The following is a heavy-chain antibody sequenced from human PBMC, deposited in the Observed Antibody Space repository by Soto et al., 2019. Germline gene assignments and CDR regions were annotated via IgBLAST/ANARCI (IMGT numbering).Heavy chain of an antibody. Sequence: ASVKVSCKASGYTFHNYGVNWVRQAPGQGLEWMGWINPNSGGTNYAQKFQGRVTITADKSTSTAYMELSSLRSEDTAVYYCASYYYDSSVGFDYWGKGTLVTVSS. CDR1: GYTFHNYG. D-gene: IGHD3-22*01. J-gene: IGHJ4*02. CDR3: ASYYYDSSVGFDY. V-gene: IGHV1-18*01. CDR2: INPNSGGT.